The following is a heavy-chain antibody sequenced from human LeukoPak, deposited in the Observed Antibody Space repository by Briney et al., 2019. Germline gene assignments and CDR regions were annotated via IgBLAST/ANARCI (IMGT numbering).Heavy chain of an antibody. D-gene: IGHD1-1*01. CDR2: INHSGST. Sequence: KASETLSLTCAVYGGSFSGYYWSWIRQPPGKGLEWIGEINHSGSTNYNPSLKSRVTISVDTSKNQFSLKLSSVTAADTAVYYCARVSWSPGTSYYYMDVWGKGTTITVSS. J-gene: IGHJ6*03. CDR1: GGSFSGYY. CDR3: ARVSWSPGTSYYYMDV. V-gene: IGHV4-34*01.